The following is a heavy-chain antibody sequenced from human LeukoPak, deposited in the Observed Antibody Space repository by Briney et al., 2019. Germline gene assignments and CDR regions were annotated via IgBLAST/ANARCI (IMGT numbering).Heavy chain of an antibody. D-gene: IGHD3-10*01. V-gene: IGHV3-21*04. Sequence: GGSLRLSCAASGFTFSSYSMNWVRQAPGKGLEWVSSISSSSYIYYADSVKGRFTISRDNAKNSLYLQMNSLRAEDTALYYCAKDLSPRGHYYYYYGMDVWGQGTTVTVSS. J-gene: IGHJ6*02. CDR2: ISSSSYI. CDR3: AKDLSPRGHYYYYYGMDV. CDR1: GFTFSSYS.